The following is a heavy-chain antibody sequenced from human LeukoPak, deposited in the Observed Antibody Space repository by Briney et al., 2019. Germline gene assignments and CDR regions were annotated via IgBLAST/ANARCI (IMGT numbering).Heavy chain of an antibody. J-gene: IGHJ4*02. Sequence: PGGSLRLSCAASGFSVSSDYMTWVRQAPGKGLEWVSVIYSGGSTYYADSEKGRFTISRDNSKNTLYLQMNNVRVEDTAVYFCARYHTALNYWHQETLVTASS. D-gene: IGHD5-18*01. V-gene: IGHV3-53*01. CDR1: GFSVSSDY. CDR2: IYSGGST. CDR3: ARYHTALNY.